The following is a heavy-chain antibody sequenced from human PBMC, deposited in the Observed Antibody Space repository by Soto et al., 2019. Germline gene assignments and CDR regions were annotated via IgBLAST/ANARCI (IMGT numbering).Heavy chain of an antibody. V-gene: IGHV4-59*08. D-gene: IGHD1-1*01. Sequence: QVQLQESGPGLVKPSETLSLTCTVSGGSISSYHWSWIRQSPGKGLEWIGYTSNSAPTIYNPSLKSRVTISADTSMNRSSLGLSSVTAADTAVYFCARQFRDVYNAVEYWGQGALVTVSS. CDR1: GGSISSYH. J-gene: IGHJ4*02. CDR2: TSNSAPT. CDR3: ARQFRDVYNAVEY.